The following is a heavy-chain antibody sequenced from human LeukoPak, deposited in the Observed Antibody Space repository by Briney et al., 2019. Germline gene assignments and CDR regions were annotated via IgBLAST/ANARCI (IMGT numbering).Heavy chain of an antibody. D-gene: IGHD1-7*01. CDR2: IRSKANSYAT. CDR1: GFTFSGSA. CDR3: ARDWGAGTIHFYYYGLDV. J-gene: IGHJ6*02. V-gene: IGHV3-73*01. Sequence: GGSLKLSCAASGFTFSGSAMHWVRQASGKGLEWVGRIRSKANSYATVYAASVKGRFTISRDDSKNTAYLQMNSLKTEDTAVYYCARDWGAGTIHFYYYGLDVWGQGTTVTVSS.